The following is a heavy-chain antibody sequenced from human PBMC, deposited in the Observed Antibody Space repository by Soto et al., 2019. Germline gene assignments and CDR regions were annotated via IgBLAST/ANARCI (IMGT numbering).Heavy chain of an antibody. CDR1: GDSVSSVTTA. Sequence: SQTLSLSCAISGDSVSSVTTAWNWVRQSPSRGLEWLGRTYYRSRWYTDYAVSVKSRIIINPDTSKNQFSLQLNAAIPEDTAVYYCSRGTAAAGYYYWGQGTPVTVSS. J-gene: IGHJ4*02. CDR2: TYYRSRWYT. V-gene: IGHV6-1*01. D-gene: IGHD6-13*01. CDR3: SRGTAAAGYYY.